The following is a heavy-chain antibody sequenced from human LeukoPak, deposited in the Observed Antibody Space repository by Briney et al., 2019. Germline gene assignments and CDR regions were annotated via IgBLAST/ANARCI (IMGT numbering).Heavy chain of an antibody. D-gene: IGHD5-18*01. CDR3: ARDQSYGSFYGMDV. V-gene: IGHV3-11*01. Sequence: GGSLRLSCAASGLTFSDYYMSWIRQAPGKGLEWVSYISSSGSTIYYADSVKGRFTISRDNAKNSLYLQMNSLRAEDAAVYYCARDQSYGSFYGMDVWGQGTTVTVSS. CDR2: ISSSGSTI. CDR1: GLTFSDYY. J-gene: IGHJ6*02.